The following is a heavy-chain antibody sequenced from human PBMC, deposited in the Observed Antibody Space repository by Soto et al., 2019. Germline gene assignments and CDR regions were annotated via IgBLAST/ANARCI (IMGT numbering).Heavy chain of an antibody. CDR2: IDKDGGET. CDR3: AGHHCGSDYHLDY. V-gene: IGHV3-7*01. Sequence: GGSLRLSCAASGFTFSNYWMNWARQAPGKGLEWVANIDKDGGETNYVNSVKGRFTISRDNAKNSLYLQMNSLGTEDTAVYYCAGHHCGSDYHLDYWGQGTLVTVSS. J-gene: IGHJ4*02. CDR1: GFTFSNYW. D-gene: IGHD2-21*02.